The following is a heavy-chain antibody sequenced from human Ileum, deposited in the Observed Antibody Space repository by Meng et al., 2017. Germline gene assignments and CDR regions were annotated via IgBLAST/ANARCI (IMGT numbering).Heavy chain of an antibody. J-gene: IGHJ4*02. CDR2: AGT. CDR1: GVSVSTSDYQ. V-gene: IGHV4-61*08. CDR3: ARDHWGSLDY. Sequence: VPLQDAGPGLVGHAETISLICTVSGVSVSTSDYQWGWIRQPPGKGLEWIGYAGTNYNPSLKSRVTISVDTSKRQFSLKLTSVTAADTAVYYCARDHWGSLDYWGQGILVTVSS. D-gene: IGHD7-27*01.